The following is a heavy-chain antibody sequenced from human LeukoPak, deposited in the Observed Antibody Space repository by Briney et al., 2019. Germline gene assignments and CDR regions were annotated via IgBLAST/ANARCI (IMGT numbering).Heavy chain of an antibody. V-gene: IGHV3-74*01. CDR2: INTDGTIT. CDR1: GFSFSNYW. Sequence: GGSLRLSCAASGFSFSNYWMNWVRQAPGKGLVWVSRINTDGTITTYADSVKGRFTISRDNAKNTLYLQMSSLRGDDTAVYYCARDWQSGADYWGQGTLVTVSS. CDR3: ARDWQSGADY. D-gene: IGHD3-10*01. J-gene: IGHJ4*02.